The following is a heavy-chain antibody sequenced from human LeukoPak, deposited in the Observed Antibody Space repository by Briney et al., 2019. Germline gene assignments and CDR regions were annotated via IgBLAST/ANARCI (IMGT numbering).Heavy chain of an antibody. D-gene: IGHD3-3*01. CDR1: GYTFTGYY. CDR3: AREYYDFWSGYYAVWDYYYYYMDV. V-gene: IGHV1-2*02. J-gene: IGHJ6*03. CDR2: INPNSGGT. Sequence: ASVKVSCKASGYTFTGYYMHWARQAPGQGLEWMGWINPNSGGTNYAQKFQGRVTMTRDTSISTAYMELRSLRSDDTAVYYCAREYYDFWSGYYAVWDYYYYYMDVWGKGTTVTVSS.